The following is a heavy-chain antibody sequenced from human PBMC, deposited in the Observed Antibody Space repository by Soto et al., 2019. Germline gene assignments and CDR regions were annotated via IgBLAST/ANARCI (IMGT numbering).Heavy chain of an antibody. V-gene: IGHV3-23*01. CDR2: ISGSDGKT. CDR1: GLTFSNYE. D-gene: IGHD3-3*01. Sequence: LRLSCAGTGLTFSNYEMNWVRQAPGKGLEWVSTISGSDGKTFYADSVKGRFSISRDTSQSTLYLQMNSLRADDTAMYYCARWSYLDYWGQGTRVTVSS. J-gene: IGHJ4*02. CDR3: ARWSYLDY.